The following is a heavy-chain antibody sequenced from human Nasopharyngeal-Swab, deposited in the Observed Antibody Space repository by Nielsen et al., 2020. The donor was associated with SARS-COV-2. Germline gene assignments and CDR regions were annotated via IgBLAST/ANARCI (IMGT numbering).Heavy chain of an antibody. D-gene: IGHD3-3*01. J-gene: IGHJ6*02. V-gene: IGHV1-46*01. CDR1: GYTFTSYY. CDR3: AGATYYDFWSGYYTALGGMDV. Sequence: ASVKVSCKASGYTFTSYYMHWVRQAPGQGLEWMGIINPSGGSTSYAQKFQGRVTMTRDTSTSTVYMELSSLRSEDTAVYYCAGATYYDFWSGYYTALGGMDVWGQGTTVTVSS. CDR2: INPSGGST.